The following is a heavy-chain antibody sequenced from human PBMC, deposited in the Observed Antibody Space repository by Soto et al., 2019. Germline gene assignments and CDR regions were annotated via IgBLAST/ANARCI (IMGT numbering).Heavy chain of an antibody. D-gene: IGHD2-15*01. Sequence: PSETLSLTCTVSGGSVSSGSYYWSWIRQPPGKGLEWIGYIYYSGSTNYNPSLKSRVTISVDTSKNQFSLKLSSVTAADTAVYYCPRGARVVARPFDYWGQGTLVTVSS. CDR2: IYYSGST. J-gene: IGHJ4*02. CDR3: PRGARVVARPFDY. V-gene: IGHV4-61*01. CDR1: GGSVSSGSYY.